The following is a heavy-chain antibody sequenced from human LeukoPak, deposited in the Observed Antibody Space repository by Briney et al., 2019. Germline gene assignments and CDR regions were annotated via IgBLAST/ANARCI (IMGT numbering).Heavy chain of an antibody. D-gene: IGHD5-18*01. CDR1: GFTFNIYD. Sequence: GGTLRLSCEASGFTFNIYDMTWVRQAPGKGLEWVANIKKDGSEKYYVDSVKGRFTISRDNAKTSLYLQMNSLRAEDTAVYYCARHLSGVTGYTYGRGIDYWGQGTLVTVSS. CDR2: IKKDGSEK. V-gene: IGHV3-7*01. CDR3: ARHLSGVTGYTYGRGIDY. J-gene: IGHJ4*02.